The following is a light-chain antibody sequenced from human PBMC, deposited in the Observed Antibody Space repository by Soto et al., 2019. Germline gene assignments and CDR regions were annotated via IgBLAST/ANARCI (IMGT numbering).Light chain of an antibody. CDR3: QQHGNLPRT. CDR1: QSVSSNY. V-gene: IGKV3-20*01. J-gene: IGKJ1*01. CDR2: GAS. Sequence: EIVLTQSPGTLSLSPGERATLSCRASQSVSSNYLAWYQQKPGQAPRLLIYGASSRATGIPDRFSGSGSGTDFTLTISRLEPEDFAVYYCQQHGNLPRTCVQGTKVEIK.